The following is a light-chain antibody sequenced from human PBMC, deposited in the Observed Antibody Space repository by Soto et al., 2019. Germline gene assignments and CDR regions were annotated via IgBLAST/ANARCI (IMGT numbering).Light chain of an antibody. V-gene: IGLV2-14*01. CDR1: SSDVGGYNY. CDR2: EVS. Sequence: QSVLTQPASVSGSPGQSITISCTGTSSDVGGYNYVSWYQRHPGKAPKLMIYEVSNRPSGVSNRFSGSKSGNTASLTISGLQAEAEADYYCSSYTSSTTYVFGAGTKVTVL. CDR3: SSYTSSTTYV. J-gene: IGLJ1*01.